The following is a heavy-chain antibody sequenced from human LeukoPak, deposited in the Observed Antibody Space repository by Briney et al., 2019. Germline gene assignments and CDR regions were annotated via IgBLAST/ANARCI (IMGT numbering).Heavy chain of an antibody. CDR2: ISGSGGST. J-gene: IGHJ3*02. D-gene: IGHD5-12*01. Sequence: PGGSLRLSCAASGFTFSRYAMSWVRQAPGKGLEWFSAISGSGGSTDSADSVKGRFTISRANSKNSLYLQMISLRAAAMSLYECGKEVWLYAFGIWGQGAMVTFSS. CDR1: GFTFSRYA. CDR3: GKEVWLYAFGI. V-gene: IGHV3-23*01.